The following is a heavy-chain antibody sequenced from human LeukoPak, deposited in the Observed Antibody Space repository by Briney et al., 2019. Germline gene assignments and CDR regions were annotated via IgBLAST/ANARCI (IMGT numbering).Heavy chain of an antibody. CDR2: ISGSGGST. CDR1: GFTFSSYG. Sequence: GGTLRLSCAASGFTFSSYGMSWVRQAPGKGLEWVSAISGSGGSTYYADSVKGRFTISRDNSKNTLYLQMNSLRAEDTAVYYCAKDFRIAAAGHDYWGQGTLVTVSS. CDR3: AKDFRIAAAGHDY. D-gene: IGHD6-13*01. V-gene: IGHV3-23*01. J-gene: IGHJ4*02.